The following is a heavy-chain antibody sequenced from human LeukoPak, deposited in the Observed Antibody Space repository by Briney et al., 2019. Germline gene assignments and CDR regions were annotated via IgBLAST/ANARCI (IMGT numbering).Heavy chain of an antibody. V-gene: IGHV4-39*07. D-gene: IGHD2-15*01. CDR2: IYYSGST. Sequence: SETLSLTCTVSGGSISSSSYYWGWIRQPPGKGLEWIGSIYYSGSTYYNPSLKSRVTISVDTSKSQFSLKLSSVTAADTAVYYCASDYSGYYYYMDVWGKGTTVTVSS. CDR3: ASDYSGYYYYMDV. CDR1: GGSISSSSYY. J-gene: IGHJ6*03.